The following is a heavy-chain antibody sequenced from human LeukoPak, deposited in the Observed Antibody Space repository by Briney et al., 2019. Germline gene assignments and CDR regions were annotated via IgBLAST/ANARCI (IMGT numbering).Heavy chain of an antibody. J-gene: IGHJ4*02. D-gene: IGHD3-22*01. Sequence: ASVKVSCKASGGTFSSYAISWVRQAPGQGLERMGRIIPIFGIANYAQKFQGRVTITADKSTSTAYMELSSLRSEDTAVYYCAREGGEAYYYDSSGYYYYDYWGQGTLVTVSS. V-gene: IGHV1-69*04. CDR2: IIPIFGIA. CDR1: GGTFSSYA. CDR3: AREGGEAYYYDSSGYYYYDY.